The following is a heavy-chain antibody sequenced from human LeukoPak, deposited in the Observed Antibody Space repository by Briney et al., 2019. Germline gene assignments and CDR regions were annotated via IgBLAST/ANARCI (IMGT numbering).Heavy chain of an antibody. D-gene: IGHD3-22*01. CDR2: IYYSGST. Sequence: SETLSLTCTVSGGSISSGGYYWSWIRQHPGKGLEWIGYIYYSGSTYYNPSLKSRVTISVDTSKNQFSLKLSSVTAADTAVCYCARDSVGATMIVVENWGQGTLVTVSS. V-gene: IGHV4-31*03. CDR3: ARDSVGATMIVVEN. J-gene: IGHJ4*02. CDR1: GGSISSGGYY.